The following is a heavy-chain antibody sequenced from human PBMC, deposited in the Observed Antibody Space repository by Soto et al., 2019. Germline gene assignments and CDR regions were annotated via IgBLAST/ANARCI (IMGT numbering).Heavy chain of an antibody. D-gene: IGHD2-21*01. J-gene: IGHJ4*02. Sequence: GGSLRLSCAASGFTFSSYAMHWVRQAPGKGLEWVAVISYDGSNKYYADSVKGRFTISRDNSKNTLYLQMNSLRAEDTAVYYCAREETQRTDYSFHYWGQVNLVTVSS. CDR3: AREETQRTDYSFHY. CDR1: GFTFSSYA. V-gene: IGHV3-30-3*01. CDR2: ISYDGSNK.